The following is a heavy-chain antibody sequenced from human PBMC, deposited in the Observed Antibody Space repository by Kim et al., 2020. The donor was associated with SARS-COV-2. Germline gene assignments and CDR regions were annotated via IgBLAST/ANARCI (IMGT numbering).Heavy chain of an antibody. CDR1: GGTFSSYA. CDR3: ARLVAPTRSGGIDY. Sequence: SVKVSCKASGGTFSSYAISWVRQAPGQGLEWMGGIIPIFGTANYAQKFQGRVTITADESTSTAYMELSSLRSEDTAVYYCARLVAPTRSGGIDYWGQGTLVTVSS. J-gene: IGHJ4*02. V-gene: IGHV1-69*13. CDR2: IIPIFGTA. D-gene: IGHD6-6*01.